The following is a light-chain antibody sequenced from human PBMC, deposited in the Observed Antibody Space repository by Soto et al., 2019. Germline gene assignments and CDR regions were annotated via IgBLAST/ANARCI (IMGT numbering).Light chain of an antibody. J-gene: IGLJ1*01. CDR3: SSYTRAKTHV. Sequence: QSALTQPASVSGSPGQSITISCTGTSSDIGGYNMVSWYQQHPRKAPKLMIYEVTNRPSGISDRVSASKSGNTASLTISGLQAEDEGDYYCSSYTRAKTHVFGTGTKLTVL. V-gene: IGLV2-14*01. CDR2: EVT. CDR1: SSDIGGYNM.